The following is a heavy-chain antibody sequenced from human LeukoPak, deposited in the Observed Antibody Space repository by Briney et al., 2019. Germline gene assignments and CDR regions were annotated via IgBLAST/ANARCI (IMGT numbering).Heavy chain of an antibody. CDR3: AREGNRYYFDSSANFDY. CDR2: IYYSGSA. CDR1: GGSISSSNFY. V-gene: IGHV4-39*07. J-gene: IGHJ4*02. Sequence: SETLSLTCTVSGGSISSSNFYWGWIRQPPGKGLEWIGYIYYSGSAYYNPSLKSRVTISVDTSKNQFSPKLSSVTAADTAVYYCAREGNRYYFDSSANFDYWGQGTLVTVSS. D-gene: IGHD3-22*01.